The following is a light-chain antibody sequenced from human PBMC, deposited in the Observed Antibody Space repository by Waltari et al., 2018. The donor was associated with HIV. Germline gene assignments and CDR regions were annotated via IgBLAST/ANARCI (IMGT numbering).Light chain of an antibody. CDR1: RSNIGAPYD. CDR3: QSYDSTLRVV. Sequence: QPVLPQPPSVSGPPGQSVTISCTRSRSNIGAPYDVHWYQQLPGTAPKLLIYPNNNRPSGVPDLFSGSKSGTSASLAITGLQAEDEADYYCQSYDSTLRVVFGGGTKLTVL. CDR2: PNN. V-gene: IGLV1-40*01. J-gene: IGLJ2*01.